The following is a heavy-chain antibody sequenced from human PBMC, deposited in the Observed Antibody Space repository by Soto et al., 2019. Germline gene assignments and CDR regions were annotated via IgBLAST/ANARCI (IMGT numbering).Heavy chain of an antibody. CDR3: TTDRSYDSSGYPIDY. CDR2: IKSKTDGGTT. J-gene: IGHJ4*02. D-gene: IGHD3-22*01. Sequence: GGSLRLSCAASGFTFSNAWMSWVRQAPGKGLEWVGRIKSKTDGGTTDYAAPVKGRFTISRDDSKNTLYLQMNSLKTEDTAVYYCTTDRSYDSSGYPIDYWGQGTLVTVSS. CDR1: GFTFSNAW. V-gene: IGHV3-15*01.